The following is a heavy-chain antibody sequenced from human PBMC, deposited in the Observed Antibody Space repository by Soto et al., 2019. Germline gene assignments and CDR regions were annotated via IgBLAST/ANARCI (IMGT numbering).Heavy chain of an antibody. J-gene: IGHJ3*02. V-gene: IGHV3-74*01. CDR2: INSDGSST. CDR1: GFTFSSYW. D-gene: IGHD2-8*01. CDR3: AKDRVPADIVLMVYVHAFDI. Sequence: PGGSLRLSCAASGFTFSSYWMHWVRQAPGKGLVWVSRINSDGSSTSYADSVKGRFTISRDNAKNTLYLQMNSLRAEDTAVYYCAKDRVPADIVLMVYVHAFDIWGQGTMVTVSS.